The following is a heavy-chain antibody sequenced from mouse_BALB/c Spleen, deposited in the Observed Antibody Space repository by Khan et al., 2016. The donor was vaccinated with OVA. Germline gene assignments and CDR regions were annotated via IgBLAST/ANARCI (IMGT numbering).Heavy chain of an antibody. CDR1: GFSLTNYG. Sequence: QVQLKESGPGLVQPSQSLSITCTVSGFSLTNYGVHWVRQSPGKGLEWLGVLWSGGSTDYHAAFISRLSISKDNSKSQVFFKMNSLQPNDTAMYYCARNYDYDEGLAYWGQGTLVTVSA. D-gene: IGHD2-4*01. CDR2: LWSGGST. V-gene: IGHV2-2*02. CDR3: ARNYDYDEGLAY. J-gene: IGHJ3*01.